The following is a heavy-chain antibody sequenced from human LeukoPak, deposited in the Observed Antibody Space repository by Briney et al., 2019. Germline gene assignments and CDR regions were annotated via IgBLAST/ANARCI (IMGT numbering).Heavy chain of an antibody. CDR1: GFTFSGYG. Sequence: GGSLRLSCAASGFTFSGYGMHWVRQAPGKGLEWVTGMAYDGSRKHYADSVRGRFTISRDNSRNTMDLQMNSLRVEDTAVYHCTRYDSSRFDPRGQGTLVIVSS. J-gene: IGHJ5*02. D-gene: IGHD3-3*01. CDR2: MAYDGSRK. V-gene: IGHV3-30*03. CDR3: TRYDSSRFDP.